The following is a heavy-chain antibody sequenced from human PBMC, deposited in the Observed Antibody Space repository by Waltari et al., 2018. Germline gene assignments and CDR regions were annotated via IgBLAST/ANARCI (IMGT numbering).Heavy chain of an antibody. CDR3: AKDAGTILRFLEWFSYFDY. V-gene: IGHV3-30*02. CDR2: IRYDGSNK. CDR1: GFTFSSYG. D-gene: IGHD3-3*01. Sequence: QVQLVESGGGVVQPGGSLRLSCAASGFTFSSYGMHWVRQAPGKGLEWVAFIRYDGSNKYYADSVKGRFTISRDNSKNTLYLQMNSLRAEDTAVYYCAKDAGTILRFLEWFSYFDYWGQGTLVTVSS. J-gene: IGHJ4*02.